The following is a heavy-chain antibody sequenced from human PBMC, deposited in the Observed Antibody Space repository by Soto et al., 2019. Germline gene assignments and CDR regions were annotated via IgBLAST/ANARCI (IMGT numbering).Heavy chain of an antibody. CDR2: IGAYNGNT. J-gene: IGHJ4*02. Sequence: ASVKVSCKASGYTFTSYGISWGRQAPGQGLEWMGWIGAYNGNTNYAQKLQGRVTMTTDTSTSTAYMELRSLRSDDTAVYYCARAPMITFGGVIVSKGPFDYWGQGTLVTVSS. D-gene: IGHD3-16*02. CDR1: GYTFTSYG. CDR3: ARAPMITFGGVIVSKGPFDY. V-gene: IGHV1-18*01.